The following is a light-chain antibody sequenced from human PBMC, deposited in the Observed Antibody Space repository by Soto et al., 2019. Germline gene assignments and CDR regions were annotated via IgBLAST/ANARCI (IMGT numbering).Light chain of an antibody. CDR2: AAS. Sequence: AIRMTQSPSSFSASTGDRVTITCRASQGISSYLAWYQHKPGKAPKLLIYAASTLQSGVPSRFSGSGSGTDFTLTISCLQSEDFATYYCQQYYSYPQLTFGQGTRLEIK. J-gene: IGKJ5*01. CDR1: QGISSY. V-gene: IGKV1-8*01. CDR3: QQYYSYPQLT.